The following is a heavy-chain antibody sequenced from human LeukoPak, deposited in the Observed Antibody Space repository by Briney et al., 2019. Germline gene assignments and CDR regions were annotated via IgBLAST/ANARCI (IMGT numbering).Heavy chain of an antibody. CDR3: AEGYCSSTSCYTADFDY. CDR2: INHSGST. Sequence: SETLSLTCAVYGGSFSGYYWSWIRQPPGKGLEWIGEINHSGSTNYNPSLKSRVTISVDTSKNQFSLKLSSVIAADTAVYYCAEGYCSSTSCYTADFDYWGQGTLVTVSS. V-gene: IGHV4-34*01. J-gene: IGHJ4*02. CDR1: GGSFSGYY. D-gene: IGHD2-2*02.